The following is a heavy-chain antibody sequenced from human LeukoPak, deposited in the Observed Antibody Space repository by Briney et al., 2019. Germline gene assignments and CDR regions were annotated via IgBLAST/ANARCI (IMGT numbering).Heavy chain of an antibody. D-gene: IGHD3-3*01. CDR2: INPNSGGT. CDR3: ARMDTYYDFWSGYYGQYASDI. CDR1: GYTFTGYY. J-gene: IGHJ3*02. V-gene: IGHV1-2*02. Sequence: ASVKVSCKASGYTFTGYYMHWVRQAPGQGLEWMGWINPNSGGTNYAQKFQGRVTMTRDTSISTAYMELSRLRSDDTAVYYCARMDTYYDFWSGYYGQYASDIWGQGTMVTVSS.